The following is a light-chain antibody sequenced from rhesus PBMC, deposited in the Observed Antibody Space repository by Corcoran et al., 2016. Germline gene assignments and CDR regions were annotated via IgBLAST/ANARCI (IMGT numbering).Light chain of an antibody. CDR3: LQDIQLPLT. CDR2: LGS. Sequence: DIVMTQTPLSLPVTPGEPASISCRASQSLLHSNGYTYLFWYLQKPGQSPQLLIYLGSNRDSGGPDRFSGSGAGNDFTLKIRRVEAEDVGVYYCLQDIQLPLTFGGGTKVEIK. J-gene: IGKJ4*01. V-gene: IGKV2-78*01. CDR1: QSLLHSNGYTY.